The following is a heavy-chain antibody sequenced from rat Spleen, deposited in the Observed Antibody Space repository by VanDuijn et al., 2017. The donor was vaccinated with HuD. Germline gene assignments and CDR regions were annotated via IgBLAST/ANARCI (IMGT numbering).Heavy chain of an antibody. V-gene: IGHV3-3*01. CDR3: AAGRYNWNWFAY. CDR1: GYSIASGYR. Sequence: EVPLQESGPGLVKPSQSLSLTCSVTGYSIASGYRWTWIRKFPGSRLAWMGYIDRAGNTNYNPSLKSRISITRDTSKNQFFLQVNSVTTEDTATYYCAAGRYNWNWFAYWGQGTLVTVSS. D-gene: IGHD1-5*01. J-gene: IGHJ3*01. CDR2: IDRAGNT.